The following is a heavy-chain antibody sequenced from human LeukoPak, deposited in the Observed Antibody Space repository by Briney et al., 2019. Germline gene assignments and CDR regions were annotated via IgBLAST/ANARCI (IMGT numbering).Heavy chain of an antibody. CDR2: IYPGDSDT. J-gene: IGHJ5*02. CDR3: ARRGVTAGTNFWFDP. V-gene: IGHV5-51*01. D-gene: IGHD6-13*01. Sequence: GESLQISCKASGYRFTSYRIGWVRQMPGKGLEWMGIIYPGDSDTRYSPSFQGQVTISADKSISTAYLQWSSLKASDTARYYCARRGVTAGTNFWFDPWGQGTLVTVSS. CDR1: GYRFTSYR.